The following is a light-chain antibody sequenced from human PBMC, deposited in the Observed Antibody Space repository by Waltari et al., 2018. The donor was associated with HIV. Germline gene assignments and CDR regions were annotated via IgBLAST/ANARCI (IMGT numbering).Light chain of an antibody. CDR2: HNS. CDR3: AAWDDSVNGLV. Sequence: QSVLTQPPSASGTAGQRVTISCSGTSSNIGSNTVNWYQQLPGTAPKLLIYHNSQWPSGVPDRFSGSKSGTSASLAISGLQSEDEADYYCAAWDDSVNGLVFGGGTKLTV. J-gene: IGLJ3*02. V-gene: IGLV1-44*01. CDR1: SSNIGSNT.